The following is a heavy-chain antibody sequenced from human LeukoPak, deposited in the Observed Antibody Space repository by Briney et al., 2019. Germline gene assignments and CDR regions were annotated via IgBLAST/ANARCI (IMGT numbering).Heavy chain of an antibody. V-gene: IGHV4-34*01. D-gene: IGHD3-16*01. CDR1: GGSISSYY. CDR2: INHSGST. J-gene: IGHJ5*02. Sequence: PSETLSLTCTVSGGSISSYYWSWIRQPPGKGLEWIGEINHSGSTNYNPSLKSRVTISVDTSKNQFSLKLSSVTAADTAVYYCARLIAGTWMIRFGWFDPWGQGTLVTVSS. CDR3: ARLIAGTWMIRFGWFDP.